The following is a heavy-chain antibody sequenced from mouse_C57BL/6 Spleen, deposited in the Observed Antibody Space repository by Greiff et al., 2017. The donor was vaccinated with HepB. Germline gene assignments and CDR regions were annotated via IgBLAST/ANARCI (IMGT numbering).Heavy chain of an antibody. CDR3: ARTTTVRAMDY. CDR1: GYSFTGYY. D-gene: IGHD1-1*01. V-gene: IGHV1-42*01. J-gene: IGHJ4*01. Sequence: EVKLQQSGPELVKPGASVKISCKASGYSFTGYYMNWVKQSPEKSLEWIGEINPSTGGTTYNQKFKAKATLTVDKSSSTAYMQLKSLTSEDSAVYYCARTTTVRAMDYWGQGTSVTVSS. CDR2: INPSTGGT.